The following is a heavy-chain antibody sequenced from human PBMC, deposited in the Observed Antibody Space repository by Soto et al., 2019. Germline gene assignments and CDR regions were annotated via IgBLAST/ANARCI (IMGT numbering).Heavy chain of an antibody. V-gene: IGHV4-34*01. CDR1: GGSFSGYY. Sequence: SETLSLTCAVYGGSFSGYYWSWIRQPPGKGLEWIGEINHSGSTSYNPSLKSRVTISVDTSKNQFSLKLSSVTAADTAVYYCARVRRPHYNYGFKKEAFDIWGQGTMVTVS. J-gene: IGHJ3*02. D-gene: IGHD5-18*01. CDR3: ARVRRPHYNYGFKKEAFDI. CDR2: INHSGST.